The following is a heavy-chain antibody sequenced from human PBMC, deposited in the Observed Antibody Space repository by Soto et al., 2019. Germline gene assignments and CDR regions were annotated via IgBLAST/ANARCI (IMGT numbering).Heavy chain of an antibody. V-gene: IGHV3-23*01. CDR3: AKSPGGLDGYNSDYYGMDV. CDR2: IGGSGTGGRT. Sequence: EVHLLESGGDLVQPGGSLRLSCTASGLTFSTYAMSWFRQAPGKVLEWVSAIGGSGTGGRTYYADSVQGRFTISRDNSKNTVYLQMNSLRADDTAVYYCAKSPGGLDGYNSDYYGMDVWGQGTTVTVSS. CDR1: GLTFSTYA. D-gene: IGHD5-12*01. J-gene: IGHJ6*02.